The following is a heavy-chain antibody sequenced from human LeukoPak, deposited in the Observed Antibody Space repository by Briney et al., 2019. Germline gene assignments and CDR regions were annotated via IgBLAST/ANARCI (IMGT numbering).Heavy chain of an antibody. CDR1: GFTFNAYS. CDR3: MRGATDTTRWFDP. D-gene: IGHD1-7*01. Sequence: GGSLRLSCAASGFTFNAYSMGWVRQAPGKGLEWVSIISRASESTFYADSVKGRFTISRDNAKNSLYLQMNGLRAEDTAAYYCMRGATDTTRWFDPWGQGTLVTVSS. J-gene: IGHJ5*02. CDR2: ISRASEST. V-gene: IGHV3-21*01.